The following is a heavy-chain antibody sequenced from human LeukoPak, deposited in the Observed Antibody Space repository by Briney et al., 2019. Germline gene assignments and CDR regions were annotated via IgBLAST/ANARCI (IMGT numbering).Heavy chain of an antibody. J-gene: IGHJ3*02. CDR3: ARMGVAVGFDI. CDR2: ISYSGSS. D-gene: IGHD1-26*01. CDR1: GGSISSGDYY. Sequence: SETLSLTCTVSGGSISSGDYYWSWIRQPPGKGLEWIGYISYSGSSYDNPSLKSRVTISADTSKNQFSLKLSSVTAADTAVYYCARMGVAVGFDIWGQGTMVTVSS. V-gene: IGHV4-30-4*08.